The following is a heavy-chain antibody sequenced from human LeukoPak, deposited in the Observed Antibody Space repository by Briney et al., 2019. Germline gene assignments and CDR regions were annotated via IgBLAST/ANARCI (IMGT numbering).Heavy chain of an antibody. D-gene: IGHD5-24*01. CDR3: ARGAGYNYPYYFDY. CDR1: GFTFSSYW. V-gene: IGHV3-53*01. Sequence: PGGSLRLSCAASGFTFSSYWMNWVRQAPGKGLEWVSVIYGGGNIYYADSVKGRFTISRDNSKNTLYLQMNSLRAEDTAVYYCARGAGYNYPYYFDYWAREPWSPSPQ. CDR2: IYGGGNI. J-gene: IGHJ4*02.